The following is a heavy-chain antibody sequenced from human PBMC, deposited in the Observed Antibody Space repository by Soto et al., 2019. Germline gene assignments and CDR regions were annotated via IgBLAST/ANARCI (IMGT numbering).Heavy chain of an antibody. Sequence: GGSLRLSCAASGFTFSSYGMHWVRQDPGKGLEWVAVIWYDGSNKYYADSVKGRFTISRDNSKNTLYLQMNSLRAEDTAVYYCAREFLSVAGGNDYWGQGTLVTVSS. D-gene: IGHD6-19*01. CDR1: GFTFSSYG. V-gene: IGHV3-33*01. CDR2: IWYDGSNK. CDR3: AREFLSVAGGNDY. J-gene: IGHJ4*02.